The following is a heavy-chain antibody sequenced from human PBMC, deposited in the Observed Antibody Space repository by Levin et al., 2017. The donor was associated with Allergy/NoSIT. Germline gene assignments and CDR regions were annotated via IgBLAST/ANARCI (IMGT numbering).Heavy chain of an antibody. J-gene: IGHJ4*02. CDR3: ARGRAPGYTYGTFDY. D-gene: IGHD5-18*01. Sequence: PGGSLRLSCSASGFTFGDYAMSWFRQAPGKGLQWVGYIRSNAYGGTTEYAASVKGSLTISRADSKGIAYLQMNSPETEYTAEYSCARGRAPGYTYGTFDYWGQGTLVAVSS. CDR2: IRSNAYGGTT. CDR1: GFTFGDYA. V-gene: IGHV3-49*03.